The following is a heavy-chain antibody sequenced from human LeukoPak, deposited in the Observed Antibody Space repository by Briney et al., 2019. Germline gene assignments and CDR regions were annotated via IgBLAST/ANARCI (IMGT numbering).Heavy chain of an antibody. CDR2: IFYSGST. J-gene: IGHJ4*02. D-gene: IGHD6-13*01. CDR1: GGSISSYY. CDR3: ARQAVGQYSNSWYDY. V-gene: IGHV4-59*08. Sequence: SETLSLTCTVSGGSISSYYWSWIRQPPGKGLEWIGYIFYSGSTNYNPSLKSRVTISVDTSKNQFSLKLSSVTAADTAVYYCARQAVGQYSNSWYDYWGQGTLVTVSS.